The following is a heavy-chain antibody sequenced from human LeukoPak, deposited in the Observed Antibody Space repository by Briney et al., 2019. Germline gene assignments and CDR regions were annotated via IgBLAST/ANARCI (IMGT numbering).Heavy chain of an antibody. CDR3: AKNGGGYCSSTSCPIDY. D-gene: IGHD2-2*01. V-gene: IGHV3-23*01. CDR1: GFTFSSYA. CDR2: ISGSGGST. Sequence: PGGSLRLPCAASGFTFSSYAMSWVRQAPGKGLEWVSAISGSGGSTYYADSVKGRFTISRDNSKNTLYLQMNSLRAEDTAVYYCAKNGGGYCSSTSCPIDYWGQGTLVTVSS. J-gene: IGHJ4*02.